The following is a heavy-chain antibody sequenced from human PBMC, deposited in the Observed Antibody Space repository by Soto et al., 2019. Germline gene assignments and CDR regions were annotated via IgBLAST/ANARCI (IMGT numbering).Heavy chain of an antibody. J-gene: IGHJ5*02. CDR2: IYYSGST. CDR3: ATSPDHCSGGSCYWFDP. D-gene: IGHD2-15*01. Sequence: PSETRSLTCTVSGGSISSSSYYWGWIRQPPGKGLEWIGSIYYSGSTYYNPSLKSRVTISVDTSKNQFSLKLSSVTAADTAVYYCATSPDHCSGGSCYWFDPWGQGTLVTGSS. V-gene: IGHV4-39*01. CDR1: GGSISSSSYY.